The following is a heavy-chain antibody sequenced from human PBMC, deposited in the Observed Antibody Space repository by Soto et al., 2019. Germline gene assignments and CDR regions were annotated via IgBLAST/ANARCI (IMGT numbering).Heavy chain of an antibody. Sequence: SLRLSCAASGFTFSSYSMNWVRQAPGKGLEWVSSISSSSSYIYYADSVKGRFTISRDNAKNSLYLQMNSLRAEDTAVYYCARDSAVVTAPVYYFDYWGQGTLVTVSS. D-gene: IGHD2-21*02. V-gene: IGHV3-21*01. J-gene: IGHJ4*02. CDR2: ISSSSSYI. CDR1: GFTFSSYS. CDR3: ARDSAVVTAPVYYFDY.